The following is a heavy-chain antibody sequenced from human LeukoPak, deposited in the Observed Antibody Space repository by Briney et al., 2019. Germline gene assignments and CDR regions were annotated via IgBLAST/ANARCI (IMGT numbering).Heavy chain of an antibody. CDR3: ARVYGDYVISVFDY. V-gene: IGHV1-18*01. J-gene: IGHJ4*02. D-gene: IGHD4-17*01. Sequence: GASVKVSCKASGYTFTSYGISWVRQAPGQGLEWMGWISAYNGNTNYAQKLQGRVTMTTDTSTSTAYMELRSLRSDDTAVYYCARVYGDYVISVFDYWGQGTLSPSPQ. CDR2: ISAYNGNT. CDR1: GYTFTSYG.